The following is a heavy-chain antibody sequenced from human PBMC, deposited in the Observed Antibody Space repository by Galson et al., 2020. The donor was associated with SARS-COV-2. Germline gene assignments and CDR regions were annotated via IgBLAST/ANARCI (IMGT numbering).Heavy chain of an antibody. V-gene: IGHV3-23*01. J-gene: IGHJ3*02. CDR2: ISGSGNTT. Sequence: GGSLRLSCAASGFTFSRYAMTWVRQGPGKGLEWVSGISGSGNTTYHADSVKGRFTNSRDNSKNTLYLQMNSLRAEDTAVYYCARGPYCSGGTCYSVGAFDIWGQGTMVTVSS. CDR3: ARGPYCSGGTCYSVGAFDI. CDR1: GFTFSRYA. D-gene: IGHD2-15*01.